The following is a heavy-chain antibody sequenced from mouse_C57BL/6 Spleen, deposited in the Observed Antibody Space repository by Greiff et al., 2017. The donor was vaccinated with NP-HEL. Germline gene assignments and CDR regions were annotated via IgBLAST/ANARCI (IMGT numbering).Heavy chain of an antibody. CDR1: GYAFSSSW. CDR2: IYPGDGDT. V-gene: IGHV1-82*01. Sequence: QVQLQQSGPELVKPGASVKISCKASGYAFSSSWMNWVKQRPGKGLEWIGRIYPGDGDTNYNGKFKGKATLTADKSSSTAYMQLSSLTSEDSAVYFGARIWFDYWGQGTPLTVSS. J-gene: IGHJ2*01. CDR3: ARIWFDY.